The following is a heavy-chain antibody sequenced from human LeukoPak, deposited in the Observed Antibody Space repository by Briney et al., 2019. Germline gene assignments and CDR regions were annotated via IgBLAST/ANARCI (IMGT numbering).Heavy chain of an antibody. V-gene: IGHV3-74*01. Sequence: PGGSLRLSCVVSGFSFSDYWMHWVRNALGKGLVWVSGIKTDGSDRRYADFVKGRFTISRDNAKNTLYLQMNSLRAEDTAVYYCIRDFLTVTTNDYWGQGTLVTVSS. J-gene: IGHJ4*02. CDR1: GFSFSDYW. D-gene: IGHD4-11*01. CDR2: IKTDGSDR. CDR3: IRDFLTVTTNDY.